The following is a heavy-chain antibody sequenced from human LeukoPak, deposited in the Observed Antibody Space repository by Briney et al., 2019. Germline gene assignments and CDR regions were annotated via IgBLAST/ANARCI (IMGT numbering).Heavy chain of an antibody. CDR3: ASRTGGAGDLYGMDV. CDR1: GFIFSSYW. Sequence: GGSLRLSCAASGFIFSSYWMHWVRQAPGKGLVWVSHINSDGSSTSYADSVKGRFTISRDNAKNSLYLQMNSLRAEDTAVYYCASRTGGAGDLYGMDVWGQGTTVTVSS. V-gene: IGHV3-74*01. J-gene: IGHJ6*02. CDR2: INSDGSST. D-gene: IGHD7-27*01.